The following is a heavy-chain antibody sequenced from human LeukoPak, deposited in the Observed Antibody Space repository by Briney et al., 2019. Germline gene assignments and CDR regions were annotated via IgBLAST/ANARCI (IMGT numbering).Heavy chain of an antibody. CDR2: IRTKANSYAT. J-gene: IGHJ6*02. CDR1: GFTLSGSV. Sequence: GGSLKLSCAATGFTLSGSVMNWVRQASGKGLEWVGRIRTKANSYATLYAASVKGRFTISRDDSKNTAYLQMNSLKTEDTAVYYCSRPCPSCYYGMDVWGQGTTVTVSS. V-gene: IGHV3-73*01. CDR3: SRPCPSCYYGMDV. D-gene: IGHD2-2*01.